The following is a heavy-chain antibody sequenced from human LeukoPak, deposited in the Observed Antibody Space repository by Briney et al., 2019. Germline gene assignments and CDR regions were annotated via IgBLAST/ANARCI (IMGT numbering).Heavy chain of an antibody. CDR3: ARGYCSGTSCYMDV. D-gene: IGHD2-2*01. Sequence: ASVKVSCKASGHTSTTYAIHWVRQAPGQGLEWMGWINAGNGNIKYSQKLQGRVTIIGDTSASTAYMELSSLRSEDTAVYYCARGYCSGTSCYMDVWGQGTTVT. CDR1: GHTSTTYA. V-gene: IGHV1-3*01. J-gene: IGHJ6*02. CDR2: INAGNGNI.